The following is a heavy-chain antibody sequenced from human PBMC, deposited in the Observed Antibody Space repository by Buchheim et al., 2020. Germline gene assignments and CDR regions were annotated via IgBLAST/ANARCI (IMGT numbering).Heavy chain of an antibody. D-gene: IGHD3-3*01. V-gene: IGHV4-59*01. CDR2: IYYSGST. Sequence: QVQLQESGPGLVKPSETLSLTCTVSGGSISSYYWRWIRQPPGKGLEWIGYIYYSGSTNYNPSLKSRVPISVDTSKNHFSLKLSSVTAADTAVYYCARSIGGEWLPAFDYWGQGTL. J-gene: IGHJ4*02. CDR1: GGSISSYY. CDR3: ARSIGGEWLPAFDY.